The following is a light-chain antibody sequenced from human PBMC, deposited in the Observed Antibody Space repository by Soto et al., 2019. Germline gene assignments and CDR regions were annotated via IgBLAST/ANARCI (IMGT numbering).Light chain of an antibody. CDR2: DAS. V-gene: IGKV3-20*01. CDR1: QSVSSCY. CDR3: QQYGSSPPT. J-gene: IGKJ1*01. Sequence: EIVLTQSPGTLPLSPEERATLSCRVSQSVSSCYLAWYQQKPGQAPRILIYDASSRATGIPDRFSGSGSGTDLTLNISRLEPEDIAVYYCQQYGSSPPTFGQGTKVEIK.